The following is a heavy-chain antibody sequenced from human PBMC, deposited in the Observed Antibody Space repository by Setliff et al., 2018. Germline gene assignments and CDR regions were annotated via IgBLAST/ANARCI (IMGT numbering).Heavy chain of an antibody. CDR2: INTKTGNP. Sequence: GASVKVSCKASGYTLNNYAMNWVRQAPGQGFEWMGWINTKTGNPTYAQDFTGRLVFSLDTSVNTAFVQISSLKAEDAAVYYCARDGGNGADYWGQGTLVTVSS. J-gene: IGHJ4*02. CDR1: GYTLNNYA. CDR3: ARDGGNGADY. V-gene: IGHV7-4-1*02. D-gene: IGHD3-16*01.